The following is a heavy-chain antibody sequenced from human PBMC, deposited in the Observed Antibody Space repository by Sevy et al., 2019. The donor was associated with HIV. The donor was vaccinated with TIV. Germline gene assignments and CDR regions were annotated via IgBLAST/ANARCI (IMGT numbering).Heavy chain of an antibody. V-gene: IGHV4-30-2*01. CDR1: GASISSGVYS. CDR3: ARDGGTMTTPGCLDF. J-gene: IGHJ3*01. CDR2: IYHSGNT. D-gene: IGHD4-17*01. Sequence: SETLSLTCAVSGASISSGVYSWNWIRQPPGKGLEWIGYIYHSGNTYYNPSLKSRVTISVDRSNNQFSLKMRSVPAADTAVYYCARDGGTMTTPGCLDFWGQGIMVTVSS.